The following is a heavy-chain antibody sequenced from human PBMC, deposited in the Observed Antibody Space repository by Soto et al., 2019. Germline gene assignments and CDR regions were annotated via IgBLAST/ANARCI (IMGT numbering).Heavy chain of an antibody. CDR1: GYTFTSYG. V-gene: IGHV1-18*01. J-gene: IGHJ3*02. D-gene: IGHD3-3*01. CDR3: AIDLRSYDFWGGYNFEASSDAFDI. Sequence: QVQLVQSGAEVKKPGASVKVSCKASGYTFTSYGISWVRQAPGQGLEWMGWISAYNGNTNYAQKLQGRVTMTTDTSTSTAYMELRSLRSDDTAVYYCAIDLRSYDFWGGYNFEASSDAFDIWGQGTMVTVSS. CDR2: ISAYNGNT.